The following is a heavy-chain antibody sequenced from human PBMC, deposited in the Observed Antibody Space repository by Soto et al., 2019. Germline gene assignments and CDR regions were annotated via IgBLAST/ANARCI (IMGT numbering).Heavy chain of an antibody. D-gene: IGHD6-19*01. V-gene: IGHV3-23*01. CDR1: GFTFSTYA. CDR3: AKEGRNGWYYFDY. CDR2: ISGSGGST. J-gene: IGHJ4*02. Sequence: EVQLLESGGGLVQPGGSLRLSCAASGFTFSTYAMSWVRQAPGKGLEWVSTISGSGGSTYYADSVKGRFTISRDNSKNTLYLRVNSLRAEDTAVYYCAKEGRNGWYYFDYWGQGTLVTVSS.